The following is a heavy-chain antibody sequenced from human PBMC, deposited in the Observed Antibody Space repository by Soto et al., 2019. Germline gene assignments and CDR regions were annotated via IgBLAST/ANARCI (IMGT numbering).Heavy chain of an antibody. CDR3: ARRPLFRYKWNDGAFDI. D-gene: IGHD1-1*01. CDR1: GYTFTSYA. Sequence: QVQLVQSGAEVKKPGASVKVSCKASGYTFTSYAMHWVRQAPGQRLEWMGWINAGNGNTKYSQKFQGRVTITRDTSASTAYMELSSLRSEDTAVYYCARRPLFRYKWNDGAFDIWGQGTMVTVSS. J-gene: IGHJ3*02. V-gene: IGHV1-3*01. CDR2: INAGNGNT.